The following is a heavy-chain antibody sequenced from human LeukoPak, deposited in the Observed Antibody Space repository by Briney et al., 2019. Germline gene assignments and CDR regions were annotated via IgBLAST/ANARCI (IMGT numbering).Heavy chain of an antibody. D-gene: IGHD1-26*01. V-gene: IGHV3-21*04. Sequence: GGSLRLSCAASAFSLNAYNMNWVRQAPGKGLEWVSSISYTGTYIYYADSVKGRFTISRDNAQNSLYLQMNSLRAEDTAVYYCVRDRGTYRPIDYWGQGTLVTVSS. CDR1: AFSLNAYN. CDR3: VRDRGTYRPIDY. CDR2: ISYTGTYI. J-gene: IGHJ4*02.